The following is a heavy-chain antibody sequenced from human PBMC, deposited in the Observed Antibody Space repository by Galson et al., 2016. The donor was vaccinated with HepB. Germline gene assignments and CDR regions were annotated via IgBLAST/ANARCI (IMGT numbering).Heavy chain of an antibody. Sequence: SLRLSCAASGFPFSTYWMHWVRQGAGKGLEWVARVNTDESYTSYANSVRDRFTISRDNAKNTVYLQMNSLRVEDTAVYYCAGDRVTWNAFDGCDIWG. V-gene: IGHV3-74*01. CDR1: GFPFSTYW. CDR2: VNTDESYT. CDR3: AGDRVTWNAFDGCDI. J-gene: IGHJ3*02. D-gene: IGHD1-1*01.